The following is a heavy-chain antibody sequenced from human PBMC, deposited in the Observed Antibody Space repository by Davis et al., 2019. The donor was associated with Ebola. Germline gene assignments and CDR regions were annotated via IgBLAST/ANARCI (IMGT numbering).Heavy chain of an antibody. CDR3: ARSGWLQLDFDY. CDR1: GGSINDATYY. CDR2: IYYNGNT. Sequence: PSETLSLTCTVSGGSINDATYYWSWIRQPPGERPEWIGYIYYNGNTNYNPSFKSRLVMSVDTSKNQFSLKLRSVTAADTAIYYCARSGWLQLDFDYWGQGTLVTVSS. V-gene: IGHV4-61*01. D-gene: IGHD5-24*01. J-gene: IGHJ4*02.